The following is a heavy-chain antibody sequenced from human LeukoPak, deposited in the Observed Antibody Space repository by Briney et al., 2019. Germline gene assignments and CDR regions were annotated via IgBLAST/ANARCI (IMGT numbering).Heavy chain of an antibody. CDR2: ISSSGSTI. CDR1: GFTFSSYG. CDR3: ARDRGIVVVPAATINGFDP. Sequence: GGSLRLSCAASGFTFSSYGMNWVRQAPGKGLEWGSYISSSGSTIYYADSVKGRFTISRDNAKNSLYLQMNSLRAEDTAVYYCARDRGIVVVPAATINGFDPWGQGTLVTVSS. D-gene: IGHD2-2*01. V-gene: IGHV3-48*03. J-gene: IGHJ5*02.